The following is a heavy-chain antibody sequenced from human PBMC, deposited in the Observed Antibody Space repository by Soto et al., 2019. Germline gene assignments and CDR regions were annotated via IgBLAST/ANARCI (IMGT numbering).Heavy chain of an antibody. CDR2: IYYSGST. D-gene: IGHD2-15*01. V-gene: IGHV4-30-4*01. CDR3: ARFAVYCSGGSCYSWWFDP. Sequence: QVQLQESGPGLVKPSQTLSLTCTVSGGSISSGDYYWSWIRQPPGKGLEWIGYIYYSGSTYYNPSHKRAVTIPVDTSKNQFSLKLSSVTAADTAVYYCARFAVYCSGGSCYSWWFDPWGQGTLVTVSS. CDR1: GGSISSGDYY. J-gene: IGHJ5*02.